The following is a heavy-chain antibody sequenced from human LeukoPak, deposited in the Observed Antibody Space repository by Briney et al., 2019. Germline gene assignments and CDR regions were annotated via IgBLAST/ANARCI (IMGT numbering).Heavy chain of an antibody. J-gene: IGHJ5*02. D-gene: IGHD6-13*01. Sequence: PGGSLRLSCAASGVSVSSNFMIWVRQAPGKGLEWVSLIYSGGETSYAESVKGRFSISRDNSKNTLYLQMNSLRVEDTAVYYCTRDPPAVAINTYAWGQGTLVTVSS. CDR3: TRDPPAVAINTYA. CDR2: IYSGGET. V-gene: IGHV3-66*01. CDR1: GVSVSSNF.